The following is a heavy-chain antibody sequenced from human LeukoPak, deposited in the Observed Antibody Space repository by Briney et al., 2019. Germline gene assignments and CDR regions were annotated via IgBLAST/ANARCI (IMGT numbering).Heavy chain of an antibody. J-gene: IGHJ5*02. CDR2: INARGDT. CDR1: GWSFNDHY. V-gene: IGHV4-34*01. D-gene: IGHD2-2*01. CDR3: AKGQVPAARGYNWFDP. Sequence: SETLSLTCAVYGWSFNDHYWNWIRQPPGKGLEWIGEINARGDTNFNPSLKSRVTISVDTSKNQFSLTLRSMIAADTAVYYCAKGQVPAARGYNWFDPWGQGTLVTVSS.